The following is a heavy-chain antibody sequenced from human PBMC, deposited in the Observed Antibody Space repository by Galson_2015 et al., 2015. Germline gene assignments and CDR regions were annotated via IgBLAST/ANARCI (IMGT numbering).Heavy chain of an antibody. CDR2: INAGNGNT. V-gene: IGHV1-3*01. Sequence: SVKVSCKASGYTITSYAMHWVRQAPGQGLEWMGWINAGNGNTKYSQKFQGRVTITRDTSASTAYMELSSLRSEDTAVYYCARAPLYYYDSSGYSSFAYWGQGPRAPAPS. CDR1: GYTITSYA. J-gene: IGHJ4*02. D-gene: IGHD3-22*01. CDR3: ARAPLYYYDSSGYSSFAY.